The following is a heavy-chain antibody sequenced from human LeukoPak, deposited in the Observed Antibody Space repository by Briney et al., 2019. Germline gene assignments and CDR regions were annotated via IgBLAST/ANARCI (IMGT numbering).Heavy chain of an antibody. CDR2: ISYDGSNK. Sequence: GGSLRLSCAASGFTFSSYGMHWVRQAPGKGLEWVAVISYDGSNKYYADSVKGRFTISRDNSKNTLYLQMNSLRAEDTAVHYCAKDFRSGIVVALDYWGQGTLVTVSS. V-gene: IGHV3-30*18. D-gene: IGHD2-21*01. CDR1: GFTFSSYG. CDR3: AKDFRSGIVVALDY. J-gene: IGHJ4*02.